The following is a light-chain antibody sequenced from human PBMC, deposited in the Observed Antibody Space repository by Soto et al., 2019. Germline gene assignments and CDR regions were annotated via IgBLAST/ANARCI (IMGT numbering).Light chain of an antibody. CDR2: GAS. J-gene: IGKJ1*01. CDR3: HQYNNWPPWT. CDR1: QSVGGD. V-gene: IGKV3-15*01. Sequence: EIVMTQSPATLSVSPGERATLSCRVSQSVGGDLAWYQQKLGQAPRLLIYGASTRATGIPARFSGSGSGTEFTLTISCLQSEDLAVYYCHQYNNWPPWTFGPGTKV.